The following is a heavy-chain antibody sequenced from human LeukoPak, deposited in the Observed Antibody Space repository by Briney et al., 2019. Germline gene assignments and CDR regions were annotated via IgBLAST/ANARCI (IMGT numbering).Heavy chain of an antibody. CDR3: ARVTEQWLVFDY. CDR1: GYTFSGYY. D-gene: IGHD6-19*01. Sequence: ASVEVSCKASGYTFSGYYMHWVRQAPGQGLEWLGWINPNSGGTNYAQKFQGRVTMTRDTSISTAYMELSRLRSDDTAVYYCARVTEQWLVFDYWGQGSLVTVSS. V-gene: IGHV1-2*02. CDR2: INPNSGGT. J-gene: IGHJ4*02.